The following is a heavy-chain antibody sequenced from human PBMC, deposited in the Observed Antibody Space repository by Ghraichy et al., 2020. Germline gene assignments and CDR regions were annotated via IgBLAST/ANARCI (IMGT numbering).Heavy chain of an antibody. Sequence: GGSLRLSCAASGFTFSSYAMSWVRQAPGKGLEWVSAISGSGGSTYYADSVKGRFTISRDNSKNTLYLQMNSLRAEDTAVYYCANLHRYYYGMDVWGQGTTVTFSS. J-gene: IGHJ6*02. V-gene: IGHV3-23*01. CDR3: ANLHRYYYGMDV. CDR1: GFTFSSYA. CDR2: ISGSGGST.